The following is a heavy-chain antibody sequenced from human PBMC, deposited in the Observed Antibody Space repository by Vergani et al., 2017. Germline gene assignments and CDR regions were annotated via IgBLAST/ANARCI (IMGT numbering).Heavy chain of an antibody. D-gene: IGHD2/OR15-2a*01. Sequence: QVQLVESGGGVVQPGRSLRLSCAASGFTFSSYAMHWVRQAPGKGLEWVAVISYDGSNKYYADSVKGRFTISRDNSKNTLYLQMKSLRAEDTAVYYCARGGAFYGTRRLGMDVWGQGTTVTVSS. CDR3: ARGGAFYGTRRLGMDV. CDR2: ISYDGSNK. J-gene: IGHJ6*02. CDR1: GFTFSSYA. V-gene: IGHV3-30-3*01.